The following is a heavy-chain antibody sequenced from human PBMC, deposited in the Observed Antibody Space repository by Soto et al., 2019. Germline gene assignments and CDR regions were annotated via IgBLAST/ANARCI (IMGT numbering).Heavy chain of an antibody. CDR2: IYPGDFDT. D-gene: IGHD5-18*01. CDR3: ARLLGYSFGHQEFFDD. CDR1: GYNFNTFW. V-gene: IGHV5-51*01. Sequence: GESLKISCTGAGYNFNTFWIAWVRQMPGKGLEWMGIIYPGDFDTRYSQSFQGHFTMSVDKSINTAYLQWNNLETSDTAMYYCARLLGYSFGHQEFFDDWGQGTPVTGS. J-gene: IGHJ4*02.